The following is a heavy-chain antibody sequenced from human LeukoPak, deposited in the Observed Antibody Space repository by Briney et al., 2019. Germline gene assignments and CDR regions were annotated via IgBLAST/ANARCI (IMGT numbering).Heavy chain of an antibody. Sequence: GGSLRLSCAASGFTFSSYGMHWVRQAPGKGLEWVAVIWYDGSNKYYADSVKGRFTISRDNSKNTLYLQMNSLRAEDTAVYYCARDLRFERPTGSFDYWGQGTLVTVSS. J-gene: IGHJ4*02. D-gene: IGHD5/OR15-5a*01. V-gene: IGHV3-33*01. CDR2: IWYDGSNK. CDR1: GFTFSSYG. CDR3: ARDLRFERPTGSFDY.